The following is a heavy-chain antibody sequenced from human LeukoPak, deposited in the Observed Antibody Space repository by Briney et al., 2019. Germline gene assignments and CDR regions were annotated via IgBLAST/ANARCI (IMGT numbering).Heavy chain of an antibody. V-gene: IGHV3-23*01. CDR3: ARVVYDFWSAYDY. Sequence: GGSLRLSCAASGFTFSSYAMSWVRQAPGKGLEWVSAISGSGGSTYYADSVKGRFTISRDNSKNTLYLQMNSLRAEDTALYYCARVVYDFWSAYDYWGQGTLVTVSS. D-gene: IGHD3-3*01. J-gene: IGHJ4*02. CDR2: ISGSGGST. CDR1: GFTFSSYA.